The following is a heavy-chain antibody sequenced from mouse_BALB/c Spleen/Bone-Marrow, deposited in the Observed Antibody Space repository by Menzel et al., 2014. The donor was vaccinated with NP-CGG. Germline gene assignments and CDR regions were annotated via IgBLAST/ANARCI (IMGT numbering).Heavy chain of an antibody. CDR1: GYTFTSYW. CDR3: ARTYFDY. CDR2: INPSNGRT. Sequence: VQLQQSGAELVKPGASVKLSCKASGYTFTSYWMHWVKQRPGQGLEWIGEINPSNGRTNYNEKFKSKATLTVDKSSSTAYMQLSSLTSEDSAVYYCARTYFDYWGQGTTITVSS. V-gene: IGHV1S81*02. J-gene: IGHJ2*01.